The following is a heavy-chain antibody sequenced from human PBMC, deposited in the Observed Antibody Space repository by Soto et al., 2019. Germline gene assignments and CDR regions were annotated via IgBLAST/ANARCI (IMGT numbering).Heavy chain of an antibody. CDR3: VRGSAGGGAY. D-gene: IGHD6-13*01. J-gene: IGHJ4*02. CDR1: GYTFTAYF. CDR2: INPRSDVT. Sequence: QVQLEQSGAEVKKPGASVKVSCKASGYTFTAYFLHWVRQVPGQGFEWMAWINPRSDVTNYAQKFQGRVTVTRDTAISTVYMELNSMTFNDTAVYYCVRGSAGGGAYWGQGTRVVVSS. V-gene: IGHV1-2*02.